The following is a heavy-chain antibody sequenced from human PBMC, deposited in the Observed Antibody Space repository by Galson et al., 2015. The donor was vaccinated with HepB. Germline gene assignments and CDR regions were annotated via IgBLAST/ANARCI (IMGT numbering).Heavy chain of an antibody. CDR1: GFTFGDYA. V-gene: IGHV3-49*03. CDR3: TRDGIAAVGRNVDY. D-gene: IGHD6-13*01. Sequence: SLRLSCAASGFTFGDYAMSWFRQAPGKGLEWVGFIRSNAYGGTTEYAASVKVRFTMARADSKSIAYLQMHSLKTEDTSVYYCTRDGIAAVGRNVDYWGQGTLVTVSS. J-gene: IGHJ4*02. CDR2: IRSNAYGGTT.